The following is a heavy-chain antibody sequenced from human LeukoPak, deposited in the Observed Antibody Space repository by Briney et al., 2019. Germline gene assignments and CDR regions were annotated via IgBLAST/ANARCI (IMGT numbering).Heavy chain of an antibody. CDR2: IIPIFGTA. CDR3: ASSSGGSYQWDANWFDP. V-gene: IGHV1-69*01. CDR1: GGTFSSYA. D-gene: IGHD1-26*01. J-gene: IGHJ5*02. Sequence: SVKVSCKASGGTFSSYAISWVRQAPGQGLEWKGGIIPIFGTANYAQKFQGRVTITADESTSTAYMELSSLRSEDTAVYYCASSSGGSYQWDANWFDPWGQGTLVTVSS.